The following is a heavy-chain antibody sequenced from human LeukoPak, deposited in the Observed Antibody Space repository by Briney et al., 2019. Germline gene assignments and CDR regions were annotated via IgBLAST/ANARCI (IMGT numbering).Heavy chain of an antibody. D-gene: IGHD2-15*01. CDR2: INHSGST. Sequence: NPSETLSLTCTVSGGYISTSNYYWGWIRQPPGKGLEWIGEINHSGSTNYNPSLKSRVTISVDTSKNQFSLKLSSVTAADTAVYYCARGRRPATRRYNWFDPWGQGTLVTVSS. J-gene: IGHJ5*02. CDR1: GGYISTSNYY. CDR3: ARGRRPATRRYNWFDP. V-gene: IGHV4-39*07.